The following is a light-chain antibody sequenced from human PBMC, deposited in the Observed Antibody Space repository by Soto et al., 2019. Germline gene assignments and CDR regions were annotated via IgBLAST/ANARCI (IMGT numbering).Light chain of an antibody. J-gene: IGKJ5*01. CDR2: DAS. CDR1: QSVSSY. V-gene: IGKV3-11*01. CDR3: QQRSNSVP. Sequence: TVLTQSQSTMYLSPVERASLSCRASQSVSSYLAWYQQKPGQAPRLLIYDASNRATGIPARFSGSGSGTDFTLTISSLEPEDFAVYYCQQRSNSVPFGQVTRLEI.